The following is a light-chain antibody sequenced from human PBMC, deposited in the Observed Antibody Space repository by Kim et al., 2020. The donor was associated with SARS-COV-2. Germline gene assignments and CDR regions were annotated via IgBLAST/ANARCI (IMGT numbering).Light chain of an antibody. CDR1: QSVNNN. J-gene: IGKJ2*01. CDR3: QHYNIWPRGYT. Sequence: EVVLTQSPDSLSVSLGERATLSCRASQSVNNNLAWFQQKPGQAPRLLIYGASTRATGIPARFSGSGSGTEFTLTIISLQSEDFAVYYCQHYNIWPRGYTFGQGTKLEIK. CDR2: GAS. V-gene: IGKV3-15*01.